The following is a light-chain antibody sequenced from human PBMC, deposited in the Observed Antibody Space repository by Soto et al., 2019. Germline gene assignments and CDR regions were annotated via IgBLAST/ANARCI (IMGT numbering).Light chain of an antibody. CDR1: QSVSSSY. V-gene: IGKV3-20*01. J-gene: IGKJ2*01. CDR3: QQYGSPYT. CDR2: GAS. Sequence: EIVLTHYPGTLSLSPGERATLSCRASQSVSSSYLAWYQQKPGQAPRLLIYGASSRATSIPDRFSGSGSGTDFTITIGRLEPEDFAVYYCQQYGSPYTFGQGTKLEIQ.